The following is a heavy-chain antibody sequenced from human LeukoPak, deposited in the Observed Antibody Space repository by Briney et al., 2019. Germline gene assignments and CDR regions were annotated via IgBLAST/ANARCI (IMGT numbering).Heavy chain of an antibody. CDR3: ARDLWEAAGTRFDY. CDR2: IIPIFGTA. D-gene: IGHD6-13*01. V-gene: IGHV1-69*13. J-gene: IGHJ4*02. CDR1: GGTFSSYA. Sequence: SVKVSCKASGGTFSSYAISWVRQAPGQGLEWMGGIIPIFGTANYAQKFQGRVTITADESTSTAYMELRSLRSDDTAVYYCARDLWEAAGTRFDYWGQGTLVTVSS.